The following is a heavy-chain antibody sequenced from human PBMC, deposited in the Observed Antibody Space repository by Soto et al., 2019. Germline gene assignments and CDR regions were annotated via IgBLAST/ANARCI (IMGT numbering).Heavy chain of an antibody. V-gene: IGHV4-39*01. CDR3: VSGYPWVGFDY. Sequence: QLQLQESGPGLVKPSETLSLTCTVSGGSISSSDYYWGWIRQPPGKGLEWIGNIYYSGSASYNPSLKSRVTXXXXXXXXXXXXXXXSVXXXXXAVYICVSGYPWVGFDYWGQGTLVTVSS. D-gene: IGHD3-3*01. J-gene: IGHJ4*02. CDR2: IYYSGSA. CDR1: GGSISSSDYY.